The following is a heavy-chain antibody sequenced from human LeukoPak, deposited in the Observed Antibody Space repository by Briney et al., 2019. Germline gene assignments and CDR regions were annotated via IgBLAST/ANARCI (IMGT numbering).Heavy chain of an antibody. CDR1: GGSFSGYY. V-gene: IGHV4-34*01. D-gene: IGHD2-15*01. CDR2: INHSGST. J-gene: IGHJ6*04. CDR3: ARAYCSGGSCYYYYYGMDV. Sequence: SETLSLTCAVYGGSFSGYYWSWIRQPPGKGLEWIGEINHSGSTNYNPSLKSRVTISVGTSKNQFSLKLSSVTAADTAVYYCARAYCSGGSCYYYYYGMDVWGKGTTVTVSS.